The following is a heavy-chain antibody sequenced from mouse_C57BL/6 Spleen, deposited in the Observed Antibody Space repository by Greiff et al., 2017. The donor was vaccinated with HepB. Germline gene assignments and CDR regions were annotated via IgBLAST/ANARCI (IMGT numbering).Heavy chain of an antibody. Sequence: EVKLMESGGGLVKPGGSLKLSCAASGFTFSSYAMSWVRQTPEKRLEWVATISDGGSYTYYPDNVKGRFTISRDNAKNNLYLQMSHLKSEDTAMYYCARVASYYGGFAYWGQGTLVTVSA. CDR2: ISDGGSYT. CDR3: ARVASYYGGFAY. CDR1: GFTFSSYA. V-gene: IGHV5-4*03. D-gene: IGHD2-10*01. J-gene: IGHJ3*01.